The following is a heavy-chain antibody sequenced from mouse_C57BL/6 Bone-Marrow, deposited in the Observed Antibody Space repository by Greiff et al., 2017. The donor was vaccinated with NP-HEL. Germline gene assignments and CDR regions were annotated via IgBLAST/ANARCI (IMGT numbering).Heavy chain of an antibody. CDR3: ARHYGSSYVNY. V-gene: IGHV1-81*01. CDR2: IYPRSGNT. Sequence: QVQLQQSGAELARPGASVKLSCKASGYTFTSSGISWVKQRTGQGLEWIGEIYPRSGNTYYNEKFKGKATLTADKSSSTAYMELRSLTSEDSAVYFCARHYGSSYVNYWGQVTTLTVSS. J-gene: IGHJ2*01. CDR1: GYTFTSSG. D-gene: IGHD1-1*01.